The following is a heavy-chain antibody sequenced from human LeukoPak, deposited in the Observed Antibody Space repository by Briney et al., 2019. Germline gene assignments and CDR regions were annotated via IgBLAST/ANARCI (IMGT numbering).Heavy chain of an antibody. CDR2: ISGSGGST. Sequence: PGGSLRLSCAASGFTFSSYWMSWVRQAPGKGLEWVSAISGSGGSTYYADSVKGRFTISRDNSKNTLYLQMNSLRAEDTAVYYCAKDATYYDLWSQSYYFDYWGQGTLVTVSS. CDR1: GFTFSSYW. CDR3: AKDATYYDLWSQSYYFDY. V-gene: IGHV3-23*01. J-gene: IGHJ4*02. D-gene: IGHD3-3*01.